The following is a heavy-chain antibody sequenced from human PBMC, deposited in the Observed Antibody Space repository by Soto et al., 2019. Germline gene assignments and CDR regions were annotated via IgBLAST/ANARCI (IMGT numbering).Heavy chain of an antibody. CDR2: ISAYNGNT. V-gene: IGHV1-18*01. CDR3: ARGPPQKGYSYGFWDFDY. D-gene: IGHD5-18*01. CDR1: GYTFTSYG. J-gene: IGHJ4*02. Sequence: ASVKVSCKASGYTFTSYGISWVRQAPGQGLEWMGWISAYNGNTNYAQKLQGRVTMTTDTSTSTAYMELRSLRSDDTAVYYCARGPPQKGYSYGFWDFDYWGQGTLVTVSS.